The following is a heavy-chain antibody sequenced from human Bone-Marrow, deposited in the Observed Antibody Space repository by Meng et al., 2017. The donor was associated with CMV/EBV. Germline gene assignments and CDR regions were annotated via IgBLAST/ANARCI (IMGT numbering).Heavy chain of an antibody. D-gene: IGHD6-6*01. CDR1: GFTFSSYE. V-gene: IGHV3-48*03. CDR2: ISSSGSTI. J-gene: IGHJ3*02. Sequence: LSLTCAASGFTFSSYEMNWVRQAPGKGLEWVSYISSSGSTIYYADSVKGRFTISRDNAKNSLYLQMNSLRAEDTAVYYCARGSVGQLGFDHSAFDIWGQGTMVTVSS. CDR3: ARGSVGQLGFDHSAFDI.